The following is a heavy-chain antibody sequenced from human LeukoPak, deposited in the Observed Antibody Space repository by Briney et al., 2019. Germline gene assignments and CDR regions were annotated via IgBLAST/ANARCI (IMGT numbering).Heavy chain of an antibody. CDR3: ARGDIVVVPAAKTAEYFQH. D-gene: IGHD2-2*01. Sequence: SETLSLTSAVYGGSFSGYYWSWIRQPPGKGLEWIGEINHSGSTNYNPSLKSRVTISVDTCKNQFSLKLSSVTAADTAVYYCARGDIVVVPAAKTAEYFQHWGQGTLVTVSS. CDR2: INHSGST. CDR1: GGSFSGYY. V-gene: IGHV4-34*01. J-gene: IGHJ1*01.